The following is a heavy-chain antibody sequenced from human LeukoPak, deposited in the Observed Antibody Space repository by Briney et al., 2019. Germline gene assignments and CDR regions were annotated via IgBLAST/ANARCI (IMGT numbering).Heavy chain of an antibody. V-gene: IGHV4-59*01. D-gene: IGHD6-19*01. CDR3: SRAGYISGWFSDAFDI. J-gene: IGHJ3*02. CDR1: GGSISTYY. CDR2: TYYSGTT. Sequence: PSETLSLTCAVSGGSISTYYWSWIRRPPGKGLEWIGYTYYSGTTNYNPSLKSRVTISVDTSKNQFSLKLSSVTSADTAVYYCSRAGYISGWFSDAFDIWGQGAMVTVSS.